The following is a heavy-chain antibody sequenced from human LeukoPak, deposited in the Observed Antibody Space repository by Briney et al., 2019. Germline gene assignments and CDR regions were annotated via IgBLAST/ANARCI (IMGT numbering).Heavy chain of an antibody. CDR2: INHSGST. Sequence: GSLTLSCAASGFTFSNYNMNWVRQPPGKGLEWIGEINHSGSTNYNPSLKSRVTISVDTSKNQFSLKLSSVTAADTAVYYCARAPWGDQSPFDYWGQGTLVTVSS. CDR3: ARAPWGDQSPFDY. V-gene: IGHV4-34*01. CDR1: GFTFSNYN. D-gene: IGHD2-21*02. J-gene: IGHJ4*02.